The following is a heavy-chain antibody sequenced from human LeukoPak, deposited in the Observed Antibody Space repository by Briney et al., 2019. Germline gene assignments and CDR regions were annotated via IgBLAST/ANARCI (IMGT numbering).Heavy chain of an antibody. V-gene: IGHV3-23*01. Sequence: PGGSLRLSCTASGFTFSSYAMNWVRQAPGKGLEWVSGIGAGGTFTYYADSVKGRFTISRDNSKNSLYLQINSLRADDTAVYYCAKVQYSDYDMNFDSWGQGTLVTVSS. J-gene: IGHJ4*02. CDR1: GFTFSSYA. CDR3: AKVQYSDYDMNFDS. D-gene: IGHD5-12*01. CDR2: IGAGGTFT.